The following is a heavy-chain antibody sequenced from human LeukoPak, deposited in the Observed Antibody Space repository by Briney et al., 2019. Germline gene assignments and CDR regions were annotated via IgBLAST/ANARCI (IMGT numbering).Heavy chain of an antibody. D-gene: IGHD3-10*01. J-gene: IGHJ4*02. CDR3: ARQGSGSYLPY. Sequence: GGSLRLSCAASGFIFSNAWMSWVRQAPGKGLEWVGLIKRKSDGGTADYAAPVKGRFTISRDNSKNTLYLQMNSLRAEDTAVYYCARQGSGSYLPYWGQGTLVTVSS. CDR2: IKRKSDGGTA. V-gene: IGHV3-15*01. CDR1: GFIFSNAW.